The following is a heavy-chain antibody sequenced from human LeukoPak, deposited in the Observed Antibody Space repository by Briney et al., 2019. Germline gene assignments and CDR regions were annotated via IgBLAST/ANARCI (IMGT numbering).Heavy chain of an antibody. CDR1: GDSSSRYY. D-gene: IGHD2-15*01. CDR3: AKNGDRGAYCTGGTCYPYFYYYMDV. CDR2: ISYIGST. J-gene: IGHJ6*03. Sequence: SETLSLTCTVSGDSSSRYYWSWIRQPPGKGLEWIGYISYIGSTKYNPSLKSRVTISEDVSKNQFSLKLSSVTAADTAIYYCAKNGDRGAYCTGGTCYPYFYYYMDVWGKGTTVTI. V-gene: IGHV4-59*01.